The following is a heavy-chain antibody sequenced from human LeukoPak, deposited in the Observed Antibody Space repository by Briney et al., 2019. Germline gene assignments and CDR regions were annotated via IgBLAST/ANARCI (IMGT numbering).Heavy chain of an antibody. V-gene: IGHV1-2*02. CDR1: GYTFTGYY. Sequence: ASVKVSCKASGYTFTGYYMHWVRQAPGQGLEWMGWINPNSGGTNYAQKFQGRVTMTRDTSISTAYMELSRLRSDDTAVYYCARARLGLLRYFDWLLSYWGQGTLVTVSP. CDR2: INPNSGGT. CDR3: ARARLGLLRYFDWLLSY. D-gene: IGHD3-9*01. J-gene: IGHJ4*02.